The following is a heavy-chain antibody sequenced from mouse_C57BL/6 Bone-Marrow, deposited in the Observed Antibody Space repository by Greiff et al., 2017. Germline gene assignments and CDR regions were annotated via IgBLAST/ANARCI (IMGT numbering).Heavy chain of an antibody. V-gene: IGHV1-55*01. CDR2: IYPGSGST. CDR3: ARPYYSNYWYFDV. D-gene: IGHD2-5*01. J-gene: IGHJ1*03. CDR1: GYTFTSYW. Sequence: VQLQQPGAELVKPGASVKMSCKASGYTFTSYWITWVKQRPGQGLEWIGDIYPGSGSTNYNEKFKRKATLTVDTSSNTAYMQLSILPSEDSAVYYCARPYYSNYWYFDVWGTGTTVTVSS.